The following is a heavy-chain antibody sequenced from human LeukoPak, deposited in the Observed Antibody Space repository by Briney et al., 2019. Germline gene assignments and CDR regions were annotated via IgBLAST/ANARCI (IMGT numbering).Heavy chain of an antibody. CDR1: GFTFSSYD. CDR3: LVVVAASKQYYFDY. CDR2: IGTAGDT. J-gene: IGHJ4*02. D-gene: IGHD2-15*01. Sequence: GGSLRLSCAASGFTFSSYDMHWVRQATGKGLEWVSAIGTAGDTYYPGSVKGRFTISRENAKNSLYLQMNSLRAGDTAVYYCLVVVAASKQYYFDYWGQGTLVTVSS. V-gene: IGHV3-13*01.